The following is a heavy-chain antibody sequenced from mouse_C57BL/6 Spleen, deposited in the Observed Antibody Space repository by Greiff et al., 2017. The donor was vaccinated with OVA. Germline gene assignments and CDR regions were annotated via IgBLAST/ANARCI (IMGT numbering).Heavy chain of an antibody. CDR2: ISSGGDYI. CDR3: TRVPIYYGNYEWYFDV. J-gene: IGHJ1*03. D-gene: IGHD2-1*01. Sequence: EVKVVESGEGLVKPGGSLKLSCAASGFTFSSYAMSWVRQTPEKRLEWVAYISSGGDYIYYADTVKGRFTISRDNARNTLYLQMSSLKSEDTAMYYGTRVPIYYGNYEWYFDVWGTGTTVTVSS. V-gene: IGHV5-9-1*02. CDR1: GFTFSSYA.